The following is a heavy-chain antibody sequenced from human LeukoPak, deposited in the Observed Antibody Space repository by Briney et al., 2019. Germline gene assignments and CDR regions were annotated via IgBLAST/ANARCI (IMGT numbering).Heavy chain of an antibody. CDR1: GGSFSGYY. CDR3: ARGPYSYDSSGAFDI. J-gene: IGHJ3*02. CDR2: INHSGST. V-gene: IGHV4-34*01. Sequence: ETLSLTCAVYGGSFSGYYRSWILQPPGKGLEWIGEINHSGSTNYNPSLKSRVTISVDTSKNQFSLKLSSVTAADTAVYFCARGPYSYDSSGAFDIWGQGTMVTVSS. D-gene: IGHD3-22*01.